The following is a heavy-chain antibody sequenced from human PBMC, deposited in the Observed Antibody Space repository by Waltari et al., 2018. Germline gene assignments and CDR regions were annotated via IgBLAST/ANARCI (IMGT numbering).Heavy chain of an antibody. Sequence: EVKVVESGGGLVQPGGSLKLSCAPSGFPLCGSTIHWVRQTSGKGLEWIGRIRSKPNNYATRYTASVEGRFTISRDDSENTAYLQMSSLMTEDTAVYYCTGGAVTGTDFWGQGTLVTVSS. J-gene: IGHJ4*02. D-gene: IGHD6-13*01. CDR3: TGGAVTGTDF. CDR1: GFPLCGST. V-gene: IGHV3-73*01. CDR2: IRSKPNNYAT.